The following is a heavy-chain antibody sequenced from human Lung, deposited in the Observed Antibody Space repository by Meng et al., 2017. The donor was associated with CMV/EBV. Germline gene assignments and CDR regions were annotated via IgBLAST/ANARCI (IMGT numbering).Heavy chain of an antibody. J-gene: IGHJ6*02. Sequence: ASVKVSXKASGYTFTGYYMHWVRQAPGQGLEWMGWINPNSGGTNYAQKFQGRVTMTRDTSISTAYMELSRVKSDDTAVYYCARDGLALTQQLVPYGMEVWGQGTXVTVSS. CDR3: ARDGLALTQQLVPYGMEV. CDR2: INPNSGGT. V-gene: IGHV1-2*02. D-gene: IGHD6-13*01. CDR1: GYTFTGYY.